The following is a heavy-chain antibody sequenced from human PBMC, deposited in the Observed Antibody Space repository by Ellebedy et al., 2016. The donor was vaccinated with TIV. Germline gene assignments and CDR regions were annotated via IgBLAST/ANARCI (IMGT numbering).Heavy chain of an antibody. D-gene: IGHD6-19*01. V-gene: IGHV5-10-1*01. CDR2: IDPSDSYT. CDR3: AGGVAVASAVDY. J-gene: IGHJ4*02. Sequence: GESLKISCKGSGYSFTSYWIGWVRQMPGKGLEWMGRIDPSDSYTNYSPSFQGHVTISADKSISTAYLQWSSLKASDTAMYYCAGGVAVASAVDYWGQGTLVTVSS. CDR1: GYSFTSYW.